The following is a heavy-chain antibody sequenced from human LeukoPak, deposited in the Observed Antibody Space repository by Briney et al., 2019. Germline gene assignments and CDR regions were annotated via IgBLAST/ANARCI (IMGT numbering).Heavy chain of an antibody. Sequence: SQTLSLTCAISGDSVSSNSAAWNWIRQSPSRGLEWLGRTYYRSKWYNDYAVSVKSRITINPDTSKNQFSLQLNSVTPEDTAVYYCARVYFDIAAAGLYFDYWGQGTLVTVSS. CDR1: GDSVSSNSAA. CDR2: TYYRSKWYN. D-gene: IGHD6-13*01. J-gene: IGHJ4*02. CDR3: ARVYFDIAAAGLYFDY. V-gene: IGHV6-1*01.